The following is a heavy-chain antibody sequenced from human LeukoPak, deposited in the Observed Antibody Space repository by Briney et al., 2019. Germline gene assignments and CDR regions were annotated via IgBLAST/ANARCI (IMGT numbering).Heavy chain of an antibody. CDR2: IYYSGST. CDR1: GGSISSSSYY. CDR3: AGLGSGSYVALL. V-gene: IGHV4-39*01. J-gene: IGHJ4*02. Sequence: PSETLSLTCTVSGGSISSSSYYWGWIRQPPGKGLEWIGSIYYSGSTYYNPSLKSRVTISVDTSKNQFSLKLSSVTAADTAVYYCAGLGSGSYVALLWGQGTLVTVSS. D-gene: IGHD1-26*01.